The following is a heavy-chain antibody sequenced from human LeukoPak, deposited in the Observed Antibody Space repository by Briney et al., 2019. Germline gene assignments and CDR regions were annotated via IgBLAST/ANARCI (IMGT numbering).Heavy chain of an antibody. D-gene: IGHD3-10*01. J-gene: IGHJ5*02. CDR3: ARDFFLEVRGVNGLDP. Sequence: SETLSLTCTVSGGSISSSSYYWGWIRQPPGKGLEWIGSVYYSRSTYYSPSLKSRVTMSVDTSKNQLSLKLSSVTAADTAVYYCARDFFLEVRGVNGLDPWGQGTLVTVSS. V-gene: IGHV4-39*07. CDR1: GGSISSSSYY. CDR2: VYYSRST.